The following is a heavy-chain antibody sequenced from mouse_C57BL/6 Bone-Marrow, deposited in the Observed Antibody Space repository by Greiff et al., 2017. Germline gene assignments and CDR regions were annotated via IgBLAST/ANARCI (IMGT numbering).Heavy chain of an antibody. CDR2: IDPANGNT. Sequence: EVQGVESVAELVRPGASVKLSCTASGFNIKNTYMHWVKQRPEQGLEWIGRIDPANGNTKYAPKFQGKATITADTSSNTAYLQLSSLTSEDTAIYYCARRAYYSNFWYFDVWGTGTTVTVSS. CDR3: ARRAYYSNFWYFDV. V-gene: IGHV14-3*01. CDR1: GFNIKNTY. J-gene: IGHJ1*03. D-gene: IGHD2-5*01.